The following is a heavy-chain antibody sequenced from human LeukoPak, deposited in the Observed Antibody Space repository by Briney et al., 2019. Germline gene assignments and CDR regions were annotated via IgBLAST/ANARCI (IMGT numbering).Heavy chain of an antibody. D-gene: IGHD5-12*01. J-gene: IGHJ4*02. CDR1: GFTFSSYA. CDR3: AKDLDIVATITGN. Sequence: PGGSLRLSCAASGFTFSSYAMSWVRQAPGKRLEWVSGVSGSGGSTYYADSVKGRFTISRDNSKNTLCLQMNSLRAEDTAVYYCAKDLDIVATITGNWGQGTLVTVSS. CDR2: VSGSGGST. V-gene: IGHV3-23*01.